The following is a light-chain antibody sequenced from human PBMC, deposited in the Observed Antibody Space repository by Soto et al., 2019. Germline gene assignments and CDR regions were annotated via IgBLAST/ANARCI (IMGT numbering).Light chain of an antibody. V-gene: IGLV2-14*01. Sequence: QSALTQPASVSGSPVQSITISCTGTSSDVGGYNYVSWYQQHPAKVPKLMIYDVSNRPSGVSDRFSGSKSGNTASLTISGLQAEDEADYYCYSYTTSSTYVFGTGTKVTVL. J-gene: IGLJ1*01. CDR2: DVS. CDR3: YSYTTSSTYV. CDR1: SSDVGGYNY.